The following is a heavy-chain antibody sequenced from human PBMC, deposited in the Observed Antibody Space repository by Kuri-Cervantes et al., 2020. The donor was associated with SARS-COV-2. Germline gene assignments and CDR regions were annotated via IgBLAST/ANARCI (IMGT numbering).Heavy chain of an antibody. CDR3: ARGGLEWLLFWFDP. D-gene: IGHD3-3*01. V-gene: IGHV4-34*01. CDR2: INHSGST. Sequence: GSLRLSCAVSGGSISSGGYYWSWIRQPPGKGLEWIGEINHSGSTNYNPSLKSRVTISVDTSKNQFSLKLSSVTAADTAVYYCARGGLEWLLFWFDPWGQGTLVTVSS. J-gene: IGHJ5*02. CDR1: GGSISSGGYY.